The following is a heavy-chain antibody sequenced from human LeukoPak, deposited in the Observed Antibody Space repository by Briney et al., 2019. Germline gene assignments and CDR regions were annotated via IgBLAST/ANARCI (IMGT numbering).Heavy chain of an antibody. CDR2: INAGNGNT. CDR1: GYTFTSYA. CDR3: ARGYCSSTSCYMFYYYMDV. Sequence: ASVKVSCKASGYTFTSYAMHWVRQAPGQRLEWMGWINAGNGNTKYSQEFQGRVTITRNTSISTAYMELSSLRSEDTAVYYCARGYCSSTSCYMFYYYMDVWGKGTTVTVSS. J-gene: IGHJ6*03. V-gene: IGHV1-3*03. D-gene: IGHD2-2*02.